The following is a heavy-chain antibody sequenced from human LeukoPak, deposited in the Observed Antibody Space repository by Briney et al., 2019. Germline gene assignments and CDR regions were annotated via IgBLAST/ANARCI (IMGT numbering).Heavy chain of an antibody. CDR1: GFTFSDYY. V-gene: IGHV3-11*01. CDR3: VKGGVFEWFDP. J-gene: IGHJ5*02. D-gene: IGHD3-16*01. Sequence: GGSLRLSCAASGFTFSDYYMSWIRQAPGKGLEWVSYISSSGSTIYYADSVKGRFTISRDNAKDSLYLQMNSLRAEDTAVYYCVKGGVFEWFDPWGQGTLVTVSS. CDR2: ISSSGSTI.